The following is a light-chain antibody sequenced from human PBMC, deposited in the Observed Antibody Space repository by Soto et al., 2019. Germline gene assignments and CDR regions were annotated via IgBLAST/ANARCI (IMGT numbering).Light chain of an antibody. CDR3: CSYAGSYTYV. J-gene: IGLJ1*01. V-gene: IGLV2-11*01. Sequence: QSVLTQPRSVSGSPGQSVTISCTGTSSDVGGYNYVSWYQQHPGKAPKLMIYDVSKRPSGVPDRFSGSKSGNTASLTSSGLQAEDEADYYCCSYAGSYTYVFGTGTKVPVL. CDR1: SSDVGGYNY. CDR2: DVS.